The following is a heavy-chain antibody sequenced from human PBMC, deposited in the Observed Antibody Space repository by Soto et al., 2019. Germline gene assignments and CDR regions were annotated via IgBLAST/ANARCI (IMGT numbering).Heavy chain of an antibody. CDR3: ARLGSSGWYQGSYFDY. CDR1: GGSITRNNHF. CDR2: IQYGGTT. J-gene: IGHJ4*02. Sequence: QLQLQESGPGLVKASETLSLTCTVSGGSITRNNHFWGWIRQSPGKGLEWIGSIQYGGTTNYNPALNCRVIMSAETSKNQFSLMMNSVTAADTAVYYCARLGSSGWYQGSYFDYWGQGTLVTVSS. D-gene: IGHD6-19*01. V-gene: IGHV4-39*01.